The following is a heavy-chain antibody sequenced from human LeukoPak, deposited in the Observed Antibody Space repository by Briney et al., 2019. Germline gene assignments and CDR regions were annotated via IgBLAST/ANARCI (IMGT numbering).Heavy chain of an antibody. V-gene: IGHV1-2*02. CDR1: GYTFNYYF. CDR3: ARTNGDKSGYRAFNY. CDR2: INPGNGDT. J-gene: IGHJ4*02. D-gene: IGHD3-3*01. Sequence: ASVKVSCKTSGYTFNYYFIHWVRQAPGQGLEWMGWINPGNGDTKYAHNFQGRVTLTWDTSINTAYMEMNWLRYDDTAIYYCARTNGDKSGYRAFNYRGQGTLITVSS.